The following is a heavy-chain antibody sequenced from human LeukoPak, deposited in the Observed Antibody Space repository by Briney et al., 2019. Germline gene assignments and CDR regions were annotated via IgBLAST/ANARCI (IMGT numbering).Heavy chain of an antibody. CDR3: ASARIAAARGRNWFAP. CDR1: GYTFTSYD. J-gene: IGHJ5*02. CDR2: MNPNSGNT. Sequence: GASVKVSCKASGYTFTSYDINWVRQATGQGLEWMGWMNPNSGNTGYAQKFQGRVTMTRNTSISTAYMELSSLRSEDTAVYYCASARIAAARGRNWFAPCGQGTLVTVSS. V-gene: IGHV1-8*01. D-gene: IGHD6-13*01.